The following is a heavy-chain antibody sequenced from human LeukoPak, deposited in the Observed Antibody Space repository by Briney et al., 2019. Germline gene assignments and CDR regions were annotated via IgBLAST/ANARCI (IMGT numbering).Heavy chain of an antibody. J-gene: IGHJ3*02. CDR3: ARDLRLVMSYYDSSGYFPCAFDI. CDR1: GFTFSSYS. CDR2: ISSSSSTI. Sequence: GGSLRLSCAASGFTFSSYSMNWVRQAPGKGLEWVSYISSSSSTIYYADSVKGRFTISRDNAKNSLYLQMNSLRAEDTAVYYCARDLRLVMSYYDSSGYFPCAFDIWGQGTMVTVSS. D-gene: IGHD3-22*01. V-gene: IGHV3-48*01.